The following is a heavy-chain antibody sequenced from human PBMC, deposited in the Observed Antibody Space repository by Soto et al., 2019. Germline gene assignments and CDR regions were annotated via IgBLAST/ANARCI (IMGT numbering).Heavy chain of an antibody. D-gene: IGHD3-22*01. CDR2: IHYTGSI. V-gene: IGHV4-61*01. Sequence: SETLSLTCAVSGGSISSEYFHWTWIRQSPGKGLEWIGYIHYTGSIMYNPSLKSRLTISVDTSKNQFSLKLSSVTAADTAVYYCAREVITMIYNWFDPWGQGTLVTVSS. J-gene: IGHJ5*02. CDR1: GGSISSEYFH. CDR3: AREVITMIYNWFDP.